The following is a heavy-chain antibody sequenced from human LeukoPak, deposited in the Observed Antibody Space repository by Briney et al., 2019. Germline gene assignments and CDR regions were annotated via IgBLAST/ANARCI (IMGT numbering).Heavy chain of an antibody. CDR2: IKQDGSEK. V-gene: IGHV3-7*01. D-gene: IGHD3-22*01. J-gene: IGHJ4*02. CDR1: GFTFSSYW. Sequence: PGGSLRLSCAVSGFTFSSYWMSWVRQAPGKGLEWVANIKQDGSEKYYVDSVKGRFTISRDNTKNSLYLQMNSLRAEDTAVYYCARDTSLWYDSSGYYYFSYWGQGTLVTVSS. CDR3: ARDTSLWYDSSGYYYFSY.